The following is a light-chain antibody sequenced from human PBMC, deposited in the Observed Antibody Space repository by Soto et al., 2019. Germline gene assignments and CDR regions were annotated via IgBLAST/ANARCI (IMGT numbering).Light chain of an antibody. Sequence: SYELTQPLSVSVALGQTARITCGGNNIGSKNVHWYQLNPGQAPVLVIYRDTNRPSGIPERFSGSNSGNTATLAISRAQAGDDADYYCQVWDSSTVVFGGRTKVTVL. V-gene: IGLV3-9*01. CDR1: NIGSKN. CDR3: QVWDSSTVV. J-gene: IGLJ2*01. CDR2: RDT.